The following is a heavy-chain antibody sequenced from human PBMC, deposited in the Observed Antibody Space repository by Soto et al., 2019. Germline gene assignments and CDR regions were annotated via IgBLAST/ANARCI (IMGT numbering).Heavy chain of an antibody. V-gene: IGHV4-34*01. Sequence: SETLSLTCAVYGGSFSGYYWSWIRQPPGKGLEWIGEINHSGSTNYNPSLKSRVTISVDTSKNQFSLKLSSVTAADTAVYYCARVPTHYDILTGYYMLYFYYWGQGTLVTVSS. CDR2: INHSGST. J-gene: IGHJ4*02. CDR1: GGSFSGYY. D-gene: IGHD3-9*01. CDR3: ARVPTHYDILTGYYMLYFYY.